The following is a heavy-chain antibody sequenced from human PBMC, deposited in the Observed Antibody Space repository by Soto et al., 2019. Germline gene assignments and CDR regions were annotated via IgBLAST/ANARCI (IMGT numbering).Heavy chain of an antibody. V-gene: IGHV1-2*04. CDR3: ARGKTVAGTGGYYFDY. J-gene: IGHJ4*02. CDR1: GYTFTGYY. D-gene: IGHD6-19*01. CDR2: INPNSGGT. Sequence: ASVKVSCNASGYTFTGYYMHWVRQAPGQGLEWMGWINPNSGGTNYAQKFQGWVTMTRDTSISTAYMELSRLRSDDTAVYYCARGKTVAGTGGYYFDYWGQGTLVTVSS.